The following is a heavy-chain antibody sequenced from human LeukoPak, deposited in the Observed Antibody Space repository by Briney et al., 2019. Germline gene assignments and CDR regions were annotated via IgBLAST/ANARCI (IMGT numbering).Heavy chain of an antibody. CDR3: ARGIADLLDY. CDR2: INHSGST. Sequence: PSETLSLTCAVYGGSFSGYYWSWIRQPPGKGLEWIGEINHSGSTNYNPSLKSRVTISVDTSKNQFSLKLSSVTAADTAVYYCARGIADLLDYWGQGTLVTVSS. V-gene: IGHV4-34*01. J-gene: IGHJ4*02. CDR1: GGSFSGYY. D-gene: IGHD6-13*01.